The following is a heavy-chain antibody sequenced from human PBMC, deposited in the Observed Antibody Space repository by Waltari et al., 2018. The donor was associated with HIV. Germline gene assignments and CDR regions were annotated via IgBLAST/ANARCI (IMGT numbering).Heavy chain of an antibody. D-gene: IGHD3-3*01. V-gene: IGHV4-38-2*02. CDR1: QYSLTRGYH. J-gene: IGHJ4*02. CDR3: ASTYYDLLEGWYFDF. Sequence: QVQLQESGPGLVKPSETLSLTCSVSQYSLTRGYHTGWIRQSPGRGLEWIGSISHTGTTVYSPSLKSRITLFRNTSKNQFFLKLTSATAADTAVYYCASTYYDLLEGWYFDFWGQGRLVTVSS. CDR2: ISHTGTT.